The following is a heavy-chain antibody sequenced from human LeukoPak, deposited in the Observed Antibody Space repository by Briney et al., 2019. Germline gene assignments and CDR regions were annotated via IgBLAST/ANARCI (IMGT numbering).Heavy chain of an antibody. V-gene: IGHV4-59*08. D-gene: IGHD1-26*01. Sequence: PSETLSLTCTISTGSSTSYYWNWIRQPPGKGLEWIGYIHYSGSTNYNPSLRSRATVSLDMSKNQVSLKLSSVTAADTAVYYCARRVSGSYPDYFDYWDQGTLVTVSS. J-gene: IGHJ4*02. CDR1: TGSSTSYY. CDR3: ARRVSGSYPDYFDY. CDR2: IHYSGST.